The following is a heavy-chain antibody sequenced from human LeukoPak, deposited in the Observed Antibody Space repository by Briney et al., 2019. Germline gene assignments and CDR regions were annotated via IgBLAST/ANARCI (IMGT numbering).Heavy chain of an antibody. J-gene: IGHJ3*02. D-gene: IGHD2-2*01. Sequence: GGSLRLSCAASGFTFSSYAMSWVRQAPGKGLEWVSAISGSGGSTYYADSVKGRFTISRDNSKNTLYLQMNSLRAEDTAVYYCAKDRKVVVVPAARDAFDIWGQGTMVTVSS. CDR3: AKDRKVVVVPAARDAFDI. V-gene: IGHV3-23*01. CDR2: ISGSGGST. CDR1: GFTFSSYA.